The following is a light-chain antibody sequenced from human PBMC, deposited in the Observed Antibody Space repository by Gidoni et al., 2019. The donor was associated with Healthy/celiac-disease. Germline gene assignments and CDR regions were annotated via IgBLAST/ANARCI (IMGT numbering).Light chain of an antibody. CDR1: QRVSSY. J-gene: IGKJ4*01. V-gene: IGKV3-11*01. CDR2: DAS. CDR3: QQRNT. Sequence: EIVLTQSPATLSFSPGERATLPCRASQRVSSYLAWYQQKPGKAARLLIYDASNRATGIPARFSGSRSGTGFTHTISSLEPEDYEVYYCQQRNTFGGGTKVEIK.